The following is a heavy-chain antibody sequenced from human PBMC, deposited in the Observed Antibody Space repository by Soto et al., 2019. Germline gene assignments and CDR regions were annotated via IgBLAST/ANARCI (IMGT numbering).Heavy chain of an antibody. CDR3: ARGGYSYGYVKSEYYFDY. D-gene: IGHD5-18*01. V-gene: IGHV3-21*01. CDR1: GFTFSSYS. Sequence: GGSLRLSCAASGFTFSSYSMNWVRQAPGKGLEWVSSISSSSSYIYYADSVKGRFTISRDKAKNSLYLQMNSLRAEDTAVYYCARGGYSYGYVKSEYYFDYWGQGTLVTVSS. CDR2: ISSSSSYI. J-gene: IGHJ4*02.